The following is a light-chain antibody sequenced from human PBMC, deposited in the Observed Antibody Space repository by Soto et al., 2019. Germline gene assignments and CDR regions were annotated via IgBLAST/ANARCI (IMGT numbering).Light chain of an antibody. CDR1: QSVSSGY. Sequence: EILLTQSPGTLSLSPGDGATLSCRASQSVSSGYLAWYQQKPGQAPRLLIYGASRRAGGIPDRFSGSGSGTDFTLSISRLEPEDFAVYWCQHYGNSPTFGQGTRVQIK. CDR3: QHYGNSPT. V-gene: IGKV3-20*01. J-gene: IGKJ1*01. CDR2: GAS.